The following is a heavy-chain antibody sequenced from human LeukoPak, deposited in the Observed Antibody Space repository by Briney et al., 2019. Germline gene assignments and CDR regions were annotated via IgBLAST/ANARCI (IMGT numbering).Heavy chain of an antibody. D-gene: IGHD3-9*01. CDR1: GGSISSYY. J-gene: IGHJ3*02. V-gene: IGHV4-59*01. Sequence: KASETLSLTCTVSGGSISSYYWSWIRQPPGKGLEWIGYIYYSGSTNYNPSLKSRVTISVDTSKNQFSLKLNSVTAADTAVYYCARDGRRLGYFAPTPTRDAFDIWGQGTMVIVSS. CDR3: ARDGRRLGYFAPTPTRDAFDI. CDR2: IYYSGST.